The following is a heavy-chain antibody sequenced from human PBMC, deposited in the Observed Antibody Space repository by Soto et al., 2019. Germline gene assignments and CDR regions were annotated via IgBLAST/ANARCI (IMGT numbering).Heavy chain of an antibody. V-gene: IGHV3-23*01. D-gene: IGHD3-22*01. CDR1: GFTFSSYA. Sequence: GGSLRLSCAASGFTFSSYAMSWVRQAPGKGLEWVSAISGSGGSTYYADSVKGRFTISRDNSKNTLYLQMNSLRAEDTAVYYCARCLGRDYDWEDYWGQGTLVTVSS. J-gene: IGHJ4*02. CDR3: ARCLGRDYDWEDY. CDR2: ISGSGGST.